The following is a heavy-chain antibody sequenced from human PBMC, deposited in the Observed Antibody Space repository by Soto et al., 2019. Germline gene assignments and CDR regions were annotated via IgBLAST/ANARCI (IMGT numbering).Heavy chain of an antibody. V-gene: IGHV3-30*18. CDR3: EKEGTPMVSNHLDY. D-gene: IGHD5-18*01. CDR1: GLAFSNSG. J-gene: IGHJ4*02. Sequence: PGGSLRLACAAAGLAFSNSGMHWVRQAPGKGLEWVAVISYEGGTQYYADSVRGRFTISRDNSKNTLNLQMNSLRAQDTAVYYCEKEGTPMVSNHLDYWGQGTLVPVYS. CDR2: ISYEGGTQ.